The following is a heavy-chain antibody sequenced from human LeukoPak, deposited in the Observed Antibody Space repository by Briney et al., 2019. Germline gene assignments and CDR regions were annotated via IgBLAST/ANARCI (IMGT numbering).Heavy chain of an antibody. D-gene: IGHD4-17*01. CDR1: RLTFSNYL. J-gene: IGHJ4*02. CDR2: ISRSSNYM. CDR3: AKDKEGYGDYVGFDY. V-gene: IGHV3-21*04. Sequence: KTGGSLRLSCEASRLTFSNYLMHWVRQAPGKGLEWVSSISRSSNYMSYADSVKGRFTISRDNSKNTLYLQMNSLRAEDTAVYYCAKDKEGYGDYVGFDYWGQGTLVTVSS.